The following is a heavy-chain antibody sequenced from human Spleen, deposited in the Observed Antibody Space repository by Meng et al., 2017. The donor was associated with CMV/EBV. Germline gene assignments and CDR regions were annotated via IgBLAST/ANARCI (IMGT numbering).Heavy chain of an antibody. V-gene: IGHV4-30-4*08. CDR3: MGATKGNWFDP. D-gene: IGHD1-26*01. CDR2: IYYSGST. J-gene: IGHJ5*02. CDR1: GGSISSGDYY. Sequence: VQLQASGPGLVHPSHPLSLTCTFSGGSISSGDYYWSWLRQPPGKGLEWIGYIYYSGSTYYNPSLKSRVTISVDTSKNQFSLKLSSVTAADTAVYYCMGATKGNWFDPWGQGTLVTVSS.